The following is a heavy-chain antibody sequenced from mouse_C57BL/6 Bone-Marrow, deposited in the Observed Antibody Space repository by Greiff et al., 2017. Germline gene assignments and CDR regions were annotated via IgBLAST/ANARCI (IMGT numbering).Heavy chain of an antibody. J-gene: IGHJ2*01. V-gene: IGHV1-18*01. Sequence: EVQLQQSGPELVKPGASVKIPCKASGYTFTDYNMDWVKQSHGKSLEWIGDINPNNGGTIYNQKFKGKATLTVDKSSSTAYMELRSLTSEDSAVYFCARHAISLITTVVATDYFDYWGQGTTLTVSS. CDR3: ARHAISLITTVVATDYFDY. D-gene: IGHD1-1*01. CDR1: GYTFTDYN. CDR2: INPNNGGT.